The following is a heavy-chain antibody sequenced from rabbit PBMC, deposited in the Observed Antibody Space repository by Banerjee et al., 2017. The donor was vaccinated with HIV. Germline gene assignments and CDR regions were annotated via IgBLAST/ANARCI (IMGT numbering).Heavy chain of an antibody. V-gene: IGHV1S45*01. CDR3: ARGGVASTGYTYAFDP. CDR1: GFSFSYKYV. J-gene: IGHJ2*01. Sequence: QEQLEESGGDLVKPEGSLTLTCTASGFSFSYKYVMCWVRQAPGKGLEWIACINTSSGSTVYASWAKGRFTITKTSSTTVTLQMTSLTAADTATYFCARGGVASTGYTYAFDPWGQGTLVTVS. D-gene: IGHD1-1*01. CDR2: INTSSGST.